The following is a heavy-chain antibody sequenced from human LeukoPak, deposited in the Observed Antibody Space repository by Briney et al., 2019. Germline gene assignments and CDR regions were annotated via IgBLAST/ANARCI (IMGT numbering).Heavy chain of an antibody. D-gene: IGHD6-13*01. Sequence: GGSLRLSCAASGFTFSDSWMSWVRQAPGKGLEWVANMNQDGSEKDYVDSVKGRFTISRDNAKNSLYLQMNSLRAEDTALYYCAKDRRGGIAAAGTAFDYWGQGTLVTVSS. J-gene: IGHJ4*02. V-gene: IGHV3-7*03. CDR1: GFTFSDSW. CDR3: AKDRRGGIAAAGTAFDY. CDR2: MNQDGSEK.